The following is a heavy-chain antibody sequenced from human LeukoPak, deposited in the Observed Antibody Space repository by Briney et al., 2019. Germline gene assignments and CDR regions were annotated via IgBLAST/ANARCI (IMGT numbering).Heavy chain of an antibody. D-gene: IGHD2-15*01. CDR1: GFTFSSYW. J-gene: IGHJ1*01. Sequence: GGSLRLSCVASGFTFSSYWLSWVRQAPGKGLEWVANIKQDGSEKYYVDSVKGRFTISRDNAKNSLYLQMNSLRAEDTAVYYCARGRTRLTLGLEYFQHWGQGTLVTVSS. CDR3: ARGRTRLTLGLEYFQH. V-gene: IGHV3-7*03. CDR2: IKQDGSEK.